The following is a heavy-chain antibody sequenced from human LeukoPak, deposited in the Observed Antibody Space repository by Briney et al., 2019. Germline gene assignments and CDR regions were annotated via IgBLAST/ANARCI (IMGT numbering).Heavy chain of an antibody. J-gene: IGHJ2*01. CDR1: GGSFSGYY. CDR2: INHSGST. D-gene: IGHD1-1*01. V-gene: IGHV4-34*01. Sequence: SETLSLTCAVYGGSFSGYYWSWIRQPPGKGLEWIGEINHSGSTNYNPSLKSRVTISVDTSKNQFSLKLSSVTAADTAVYYCARKHDLYGYFDLWGRATLVTVS. CDR3: ARKHDLYGYFDL.